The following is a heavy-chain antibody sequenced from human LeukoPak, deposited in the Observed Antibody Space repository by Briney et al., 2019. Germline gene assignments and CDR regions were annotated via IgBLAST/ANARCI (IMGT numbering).Heavy chain of an antibody. D-gene: IGHD3-10*02. CDR1: GGSISSGDYY. Sequence: PSQTLSLTCTVSGGSISSGDYYWSWIRQPPGKGLEYIGYIYYSGSTYYNPSLKSRLTISVDTSKNQFSLKLSSVTAADTAVYYCARMLSLMSPIDYWGQGTLVTVSS. V-gene: IGHV4-30-4*08. CDR3: ARMLSLMSPIDY. J-gene: IGHJ4*02. CDR2: IYYSGST.